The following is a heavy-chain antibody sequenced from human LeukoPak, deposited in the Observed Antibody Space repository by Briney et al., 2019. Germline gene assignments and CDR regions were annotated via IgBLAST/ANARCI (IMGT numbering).Heavy chain of an antibody. CDR2: ISGSGGRT. V-gene: IGHV3-23*01. D-gene: IGHD6-19*01. CDR1: GFTFSSYA. Sequence: GGSLRLSCAASGFTFSSYAMSWVRQAPGKGLEWVSVISGSGGRTYYADSVKGRFTISRDNSKNTLYLQMNSLRAEDTAVCYCARDWQWLVKSGNIDYWGQGTLVTVSS. J-gene: IGHJ4*02. CDR3: ARDWQWLVKSGNIDY.